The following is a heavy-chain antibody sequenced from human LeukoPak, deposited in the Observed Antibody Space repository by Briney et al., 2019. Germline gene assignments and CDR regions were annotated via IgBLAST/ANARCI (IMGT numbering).Heavy chain of an antibody. Sequence: GESLQISSQGSGYRFTNYWIGWVRQMPGKGLEWMGIIYPGDSDTRYSPSFQGQVTISADKSISTAYLQWSSLKASDTAMYYCARLPVIGHFDYWGQGTLVTVSS. D-gene: IGHD3/OR15-3a*01. J-gene: IGHJ4*02. CDR3: ARLPVIGHFDY. CDR1: GYRFTNYW. CDR2: IYPGDSDT. V-gene: IGHV5-51*01.